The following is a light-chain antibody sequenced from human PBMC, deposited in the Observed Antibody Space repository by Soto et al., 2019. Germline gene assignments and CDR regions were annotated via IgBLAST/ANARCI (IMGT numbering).Light chain of an antibody. CDR1: QSVSSY. Sequence: EIVLTQSPATLSLSPGERATLSCRASQSVSSYLAWYQQKPGQAPRLLIYDASNRATGIPARFSGSGSATDFTLTISSLEPEDFALYYCQQRSNWPPVTFGGGTKVEIK. J-gene: IGKJ4*01. CDR2: DAS. V-gene: IGKV3-11*01. CDR3: QQRSNWPPVT.